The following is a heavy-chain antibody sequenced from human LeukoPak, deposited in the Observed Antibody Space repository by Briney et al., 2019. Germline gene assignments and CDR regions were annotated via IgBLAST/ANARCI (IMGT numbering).Heavy chain of an antibody. CDR1: GFTFSSYW. CDR3: ARIGYSSSSFDY. CDR2: LKQDGSQT. D-gene: IGHD6-19*01. J-gene: IGHJ4*02. V-gene: IGHV3-7*01. Sequence: GGSLRLSCAASGFTFSSYWMSWVRQAPGKGLQWVANLKQDGSQTYYVDSVKGRFTISRDNAKNSLFLQMNSLRADDTAVYFCARIGYSSSSFDYWGQGALVTVSS.